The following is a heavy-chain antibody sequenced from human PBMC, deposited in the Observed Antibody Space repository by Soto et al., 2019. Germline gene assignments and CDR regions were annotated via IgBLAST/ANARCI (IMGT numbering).Heavy chain of an antibody. V-gene: IGHV5-51*01. CDR2: IYPGDSDT. D-gene: IGHD3-22*01. J-gene: IGHJ5*02. CDR3: ARHPWIYDSSGYYNWFDP. Sequence: PXESLKVSCKGSGDSFTSYWIGWVLQMPGKGLEWMGIIYPGDSDTRYSPSFQGQVTISADKSISTAYLQWSSLKASDTAMYYCARHPWIYDSSGYYNWFDPWGQGTLVTVSS. CDR1: GDSFTSYW.